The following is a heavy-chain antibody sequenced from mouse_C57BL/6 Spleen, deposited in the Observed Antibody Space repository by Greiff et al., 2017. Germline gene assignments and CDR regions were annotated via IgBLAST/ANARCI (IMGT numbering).Heavy chain of an antibody. Sequence: EVHLVESGGGLVKPGGSLKLSCAASGFTFSDYGMHWVRQAPEKGLEWVAYISSGSSTIYYADTVKGRFTISRDNAKNTLFLQMTSLRSEDTAMYYGAMRAFYDGYYGSHDWGQGTTLTVSS. V-gene: IGHV5-17*01. J-gene: IGHJ2*01. D-gene: IGHD2-3*01. CDR3: AMRAFYDGYYGSHD. CDR1: GFTFSDYG. CDR2: ISSGSSTI.